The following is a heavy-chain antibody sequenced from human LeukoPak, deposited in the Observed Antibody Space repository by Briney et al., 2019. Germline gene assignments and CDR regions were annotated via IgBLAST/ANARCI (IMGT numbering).Heavy chain of an antibody. CDR2: INPNSGGT. D-gene: IGHD3-22*01. Sequence: GASVKVSCKASGYTFTSYDMHWVRQAPGQGPEWMGWINPNSGGTNYAQKFQGRVTMTRDTSISTAYMELSRLRSDDTAVYYWARDRGDYYDSSGYYGFYWGQGTLVTVSS. CDR1: GYTFTSYD. V-gene: IGHV1-2*02. CDR3: ARDRGDYYDSSGYYGFY. J-gene: IGHJ4*02.